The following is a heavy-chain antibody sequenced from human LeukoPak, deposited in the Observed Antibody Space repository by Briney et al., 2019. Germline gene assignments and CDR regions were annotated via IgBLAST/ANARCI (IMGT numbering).Heavy chain of an antibody. CDR2: IYSSGNS. D-gene: IGHD3-22*01. V-gene: IGHV4-39*07. J-gene: IGHJ4*02. CDR1: GDSITTNSYW. CDR3: ARKDGRDSSGYYTYFDY. Sequence: SETLSLTCSLSGDSITTNSYWWGWIRQSPGKGLEWIGSIYSSGNSYYNPSLKSRVTISVDTSKNQFSLKLSSVTAADTAVYYCARKDGRDSSGYYTYFDYWGQGTLVTVSS.